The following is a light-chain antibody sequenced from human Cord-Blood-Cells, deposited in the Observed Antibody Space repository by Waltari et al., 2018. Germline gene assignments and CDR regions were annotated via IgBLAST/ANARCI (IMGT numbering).Light chain of an antibody. J-gene: IGLJ2*01. CDR1: SSDVGGYNY. CDR3: SSYAGSNNPHVV. V-gene: IGLV2-8*01. Sequence: QSALTQPPSASGSPGQSVTISCTGTSSDVGGYNYVSWYQQHPGKAPKLMIYEVSKRPSGFPDRFSGSKSGNTASLTVSGLQAEDEADYYCSSYAGSNNPHVVFGGGTKLTVL. CDR2: EVS.